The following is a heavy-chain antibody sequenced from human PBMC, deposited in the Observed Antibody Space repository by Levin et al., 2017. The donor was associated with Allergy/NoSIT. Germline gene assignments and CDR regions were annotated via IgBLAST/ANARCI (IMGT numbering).Heavy chain of an antibody. V-gene: IGHV4-59*01. Sequence: SETLSLTCTVSGGSINGYYWSWIRQPPGKGLEWIGYVFSSGTINYKPSLYSRVTISVDTSKNQFSLELHPVTAADTAVYYCARGTETVNYFDYWGQGTLVTVSS. CDR1: GGSINGYY. CDR3: ARGTETVNYFDY. D-gene: IGHD1-1*01. J-gene: IGHJ4*02. CDR2: VFSSGTI.